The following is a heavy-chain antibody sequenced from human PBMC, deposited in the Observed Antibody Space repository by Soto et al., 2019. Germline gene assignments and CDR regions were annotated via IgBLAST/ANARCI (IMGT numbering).Heavy chain of an antibody. D-gene: IGHD3-10*01. CDR1: EFTFSSYG. Sequence: QVQLVESGGGVVQPGRSLRLSCAASEFTFSSYGMHWVRQAPGKGLEWVAVISYDGSNKYYADSVKGRFTISRDNSKNTLYLQMNRLRAEDTAVYYCAKGITMVRGVIIDYFDYWGQGTLVTVSS. V-gene: IGHV3-30*18. CDR3: AKGITMVRGVIIDYFDY. J-gene: IGHJ4*02. CDR2: ISYDGSNK.